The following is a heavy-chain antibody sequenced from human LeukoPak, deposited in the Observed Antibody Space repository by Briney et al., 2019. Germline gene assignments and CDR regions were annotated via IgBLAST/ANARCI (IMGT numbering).Heavy chain of an antibody. D-gene: IGHD2-15*01. Sequence: SETLSLTCAVYGGSFSGYYWSWIRQPPGKGLEWIGEINHSGSTNYNPSLKSRLTISVDTSKNQFSLKLSSVTAADTAVYYCARGRGGYCSGGSCYSTRFDYWGQGTLVTVSS. V-gene: IGHV4-34*01. CDR2: INHSGST. J-gene: IGHJ4*02. CDR1: GGSFSGYY. CDR3: ARGRGGYCSGGSCYSTRFDY.